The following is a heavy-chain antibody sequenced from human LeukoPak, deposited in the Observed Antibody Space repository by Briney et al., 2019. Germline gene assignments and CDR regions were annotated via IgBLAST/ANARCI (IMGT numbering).Heavy chain of an antibody. CDR3: AREPTTVGL. V-gene: IGHV3-7*01. D-gene: IGHD4-23*01. J-gene: IGHJ4*02. CDR1: GLIFSGYW. CDR2: IKHDGSAA. Sequence: GGSLRLSCAASGLIFSGYWMTWVRQAPGKGLEWVANIKHDGSAANYLNSVRGRFTVSRDNAKSSLYLQMNSLRVEDTAVYFCAREPTTVGLWGQGTLVTVSS.